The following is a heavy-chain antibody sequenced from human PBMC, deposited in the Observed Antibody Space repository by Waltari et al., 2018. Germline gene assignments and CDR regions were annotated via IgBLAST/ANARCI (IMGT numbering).Heavy chain of an antibody. D-gene: IGHD6-13*01. Sequence: QVQLVQSGAEVKKPGASVKVSCKASGYTFTSYDINWVRQATGQGLEWMGWMNPNSGNTGYAQKVQGRVTITRDTSASTAYMELSSLRSEDTAVYYCARDGSVAAAGGDAFDIWGQGTMVTVSS. CDR1: GYTFTSYD. CDR2: MNPNSGNT. J-gene: IGHJ3*02. CDR3: ARDGSVAAAGGDAFDI. V-gene: IGHV1-8*01.